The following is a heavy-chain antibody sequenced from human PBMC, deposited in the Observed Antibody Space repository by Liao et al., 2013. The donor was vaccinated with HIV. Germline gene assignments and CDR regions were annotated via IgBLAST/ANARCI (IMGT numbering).Heavy chain of an antibody. CDR2: IQTTGST. J-gene: IGHJ4*02. Sequence: QVQLQESGPGLVKPSQTLSLTCTVSGGSISSGSYYWNWIRQPAGKGLEWIGRIQTTGSTNYNPSLKSRVTISVDTSKNQFSLKLSSVTAADTAVYYCARDRNDFWSGYELFDYWGQGTLITVSS. V-gene: IGHV4-61*02. D-gene: IGHD3-3*01. CDR3: ARDRNDFWSGYELFDY. CDR1: GGSISSGSYY.